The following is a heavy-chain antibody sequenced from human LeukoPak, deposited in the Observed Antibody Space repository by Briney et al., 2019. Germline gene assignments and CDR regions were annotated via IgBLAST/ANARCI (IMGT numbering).Heavy chain of an antibody. V-gene: IGHV3-66*02. CDR2: IYSGGTT. CDR3: ARAGRGASSWYSD. D-gene: IGHD6-13*01. Sequence: GGSLRLSCVASGFTVTDNFMSWVRQAPGKGLEWVSVIYSGGTTYYAASVRGRFTISRDNSKNMLYLQMNSLRAEGTAVYYCARAGRGASSWYSDWGQGTLVTVSS. J-gene: IGHJ4*02. CDR1: GFTVTDNF.